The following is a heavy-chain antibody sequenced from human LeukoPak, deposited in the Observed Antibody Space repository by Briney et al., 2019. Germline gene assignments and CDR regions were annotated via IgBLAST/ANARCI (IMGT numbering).Heavy chain of an antibody. CDR3: ARVHYDILTGLSYYFDY. J-gene: IGHJ4*02. Sequence: GGSLRLSCAASGFTFSSYAMSWVRQAPGKGLEWVSAISGSGGSTYYADSVKGRFTISRDNSKNTLYLQMNSLRAEDTAVYYCARVHYDILTGLSYYFDYWGQGTLVTVSS. CDR1: GFTFSSYA. D-gene: IGHD3-9*01. CDR2: ISGSGGST. V-gene: IGHV3-23*01.